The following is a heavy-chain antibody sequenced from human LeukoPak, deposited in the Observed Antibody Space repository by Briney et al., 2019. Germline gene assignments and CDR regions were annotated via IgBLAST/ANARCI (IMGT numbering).Heavy chain of an antibody. CDR1: GGSISSSSYY. CDR2: IYYSGST. D-gene: IGHD6-13*01. CDR3: ARDRDPAAGDYGMDV. Sequence: SETLSLTCTVSGGSISSSSYYWGWIRQPPGKGLEWIGSIYYSGSTYYNPSLKGRVTISVDTSKNQFSLKLSSVTAADTAVYYCARDRDPAAGDYGMDVWGQGTTVTVSS. V-gene: IGHV4-39*07. J-gene: IGHJ6*02.